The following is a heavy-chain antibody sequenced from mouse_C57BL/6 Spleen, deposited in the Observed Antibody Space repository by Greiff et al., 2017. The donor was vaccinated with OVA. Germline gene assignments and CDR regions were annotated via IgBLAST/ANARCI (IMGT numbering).Heavy chain of an antibody. CDR1: GYAFSSYW. Sequence: VQLQQSGAELVKPGASVKISCKASGYAFSSYWMNWVKQRPGTGLEWIGQIYPGDGDTNYNGKFKGKATLTADKSSSTAYMQLSSLTSEDSAVYFCAREDYDREEGYWGQGTSVTVSS. D-gene: IGHD2-4*01. CDR2: IYPGDGDT. CDR3: AREDYDREEGY. V-gene: IGHV1-80*01. J-gene: IGHJ4*01.